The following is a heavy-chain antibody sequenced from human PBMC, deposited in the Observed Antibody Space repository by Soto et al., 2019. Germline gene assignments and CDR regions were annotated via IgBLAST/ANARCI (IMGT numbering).Heavy chain of an antibody. V-gene: IGHV4-39*01. Sequence: PSETLSLTCTVSGGSISSSSYYWGWIRQPPGKGLEWIGSIYYSGSTYYNPSLKSRVTISVDTSKNQFSLKLSSVTAADTAVYYCASRRITIFGVVTPFDYWGQGTLVTFS. CDR2: IYYSGST. J-gene: IGHJ4*02. CDR3: ASRRITIFGVVTPFDY. CDR1: GGSISSSSYY. D-gene: IGHD3-3*01.